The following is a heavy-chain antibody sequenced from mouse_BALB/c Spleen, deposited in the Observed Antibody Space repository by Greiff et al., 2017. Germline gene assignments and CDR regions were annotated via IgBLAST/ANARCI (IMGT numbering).Heavy chain of an antibody. CDR1: GYSITSDYA. CDR3: ARRIYYDYDDYAMDY. CDR2: ISYSGST. J-gene: IGHJ4*01. D-gene: IGHD2-4*01. V-gene: IGHV3-2*02. Sequence: DVQLQESGPGLVKPSQSLSLTCTVTGYSITSDYAWNWIRQFPGNKLEWMGYISYSGSTSYNPSLKSRISITRDTSKNQFFLQLNSVTTEDTATYYCARRIYYDYDDYAMDYWGQGTSVTVSS.